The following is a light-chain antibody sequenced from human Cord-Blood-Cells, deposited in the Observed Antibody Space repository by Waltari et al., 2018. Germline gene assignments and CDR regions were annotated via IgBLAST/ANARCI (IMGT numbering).Light chain of an antibody. CDR3: QQSYSTPYS. J-gene: IGKJ2*03. CDR2: AAS. V-gene: IGKV1-39*01. Sequence: DIQMTHSPSSLSASLGHRIPITCRARQSISSYLTWYQQKPGNAPKLLIYAASSLESGVPSRFSGSGSGTDFTLTISSLQPEDFATYYCQQSYSTPYSFGQGTKLEIK. CDR1: QSISSY.